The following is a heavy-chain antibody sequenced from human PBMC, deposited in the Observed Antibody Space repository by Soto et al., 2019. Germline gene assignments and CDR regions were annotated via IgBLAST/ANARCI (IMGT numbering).Heavy chain of an antibody. D-gene: IGHD1-26*01. CDR1: GFDFGSCG. J-gene: IGHJ6*02. CDR3: SADHPHMAMGWPV. Sequence: QMQLVQSAAEVREPGTSVRVSCRASGFDFGSCGIQFLRQTRGRGLEWIGWIVVVSGSTNYARQFQGRVAISRDMSSSTSYLDLSDLKSDDTAVYFCSADHPHMAMGWPVWGQGTTVTVSS. CDR2: IVVVSGST. V-gene: IGHV1-58*02.